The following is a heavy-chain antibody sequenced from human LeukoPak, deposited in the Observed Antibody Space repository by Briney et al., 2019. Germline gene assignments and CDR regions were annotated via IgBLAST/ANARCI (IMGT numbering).Heavy chain of an antibody. CDR1: GFTFSNYW. CDR2: INPDGSSS. V-gene: IGHV3-74*01. Sequence: TGGSLRLSCAASGFTFSNYWMHWVRQAPGKGLEWVSRINPDGSSSNYADSVKGRFTMSRDNAKSMVYLQMDGLRAEDTVVFSCVRQAVSGDSGIAYWGRGVLVTVSS. J-gene: IGHJ4*02. CDR3: VRQAVSGDSGIAY. D-gene: IGHD4-17*01.